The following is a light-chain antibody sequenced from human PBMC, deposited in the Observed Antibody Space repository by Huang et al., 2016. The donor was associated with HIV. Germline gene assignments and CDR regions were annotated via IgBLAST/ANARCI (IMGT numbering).Light chain of an antibody. CDR1: QGISSY. V-gene: IGKV1-27*01. CDR3: QKYNGAPWT. J-gene: IGKJ1*01. Sequence: DIQMTQSPSSLSASVGDRVTITCRASQGISSYLAWYQQKPGIVPKLLIYAASTLQSGVPSRFSGSASGTDFTLTISSLQPEDVATYYCQKYNGAPWTFGQGTKVEIK. CDR2: AAS.